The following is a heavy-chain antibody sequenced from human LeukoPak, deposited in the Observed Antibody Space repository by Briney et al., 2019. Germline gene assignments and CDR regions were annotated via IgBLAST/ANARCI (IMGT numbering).Heavy chain of an antibody. Sequence: GGSLRLSCAASGFTFSSYSMNWVRQAPGKGLEWVSAISGSSRYIYYADSVKGRFTISRDNAKNTLYLQMNSIRAEDTAVYYCARGGRAPMITFGVVIAAGPPPFDYWGEGTLVTVSS. J-gene: IGHJ4*02. D-gene: IGHD3-16*02. CDR1: GFTFSSYS. CDR2: ISGSSRYI. CDR3: ARGGRAPMITFGVVIAAGPPPFDY. V-gene: IGHV3-21*01.